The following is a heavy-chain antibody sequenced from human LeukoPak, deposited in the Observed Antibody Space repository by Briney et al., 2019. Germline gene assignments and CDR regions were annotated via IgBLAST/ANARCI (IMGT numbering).Heavy chain of an antibody. CDR2: ISSSGTAI. CDR3: ARESPSYGGNVFDY. V-gene: IGHV3-48*03. CDR1: GFTFSSFD. J-gene: IGHJ4*02. Sequence: PGGSLRLSRAASGFTFSSFDMSWVRQAPGKGLEWVSYISSSGTAIYYADSVKGRFTISRDNAKNSLYLQMNSLRAEDTAVYYCARESPSYGGNVFDYWGQGTLVTVSS. D-gene: IGHD4-23*01.